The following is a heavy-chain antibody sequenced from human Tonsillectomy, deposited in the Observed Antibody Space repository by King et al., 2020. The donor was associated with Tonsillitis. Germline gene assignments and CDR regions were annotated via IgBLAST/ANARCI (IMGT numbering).Heavy chain of an antibody. D-gene: IGHD1-26*01. CDR1: GVSMSSHY. J-gene: IGHJ5*02. V-gene: IGHV4-59*11. Sequence: VQLQESGPGLVEPSETLSLTCNVSGVSMSSHYWSWIRQSPGKGLEWLGYIYYSGTTDYNPSLKGRVNILVDTSKSQFSLKLSSVTAADTAVYYCASGAQGDLYNWFDPWGQGTLVTVSS. CDR3: ASGAQGDLYNWFDP. CDR2: IYYSGTT.